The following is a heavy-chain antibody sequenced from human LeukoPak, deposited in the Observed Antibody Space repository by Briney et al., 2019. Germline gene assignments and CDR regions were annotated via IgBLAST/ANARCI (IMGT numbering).Heavy chain of an antibody. V-gene: IGHV4-38-2*01. CDR1: GYSISSGYY. D-gene: IGHD1-26*01. CDR3: ASGSLTRNAFDI. CDR2: IYHRGST. Sequence: SETLSLTCAVSGYSISSGYYWGRIPQSPGKGLEWIGTIYHRGSTYYNPPLKSRLNISVDTSKNHLSLKLSSVTAADTAIYYRASGSLTRNAFDIWGQGTMVTDSS. J-gene: IGHJ3*02.